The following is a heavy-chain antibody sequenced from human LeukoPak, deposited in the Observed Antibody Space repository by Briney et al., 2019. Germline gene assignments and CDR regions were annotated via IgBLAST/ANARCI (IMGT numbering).Heavy chain of an antibody. Sequence: GGSLRLSCAASGLTLSNSAMGWVRQAPGKGLEWVANIKEDGSEKYYVDSVKGRFTVSRDNVKNSLFLQMNSLRVDDTAVYYCAKSGSSVFWSWGQGTLVTVSS. D-gene: IGHD3-3*02. V-gene: IGHV3-7*03. CDR2: IKEDGSEK. CDR1: GLTLSNSA. CDR3: AKSGSSVFWS. J-gene: IGHJ5*02.